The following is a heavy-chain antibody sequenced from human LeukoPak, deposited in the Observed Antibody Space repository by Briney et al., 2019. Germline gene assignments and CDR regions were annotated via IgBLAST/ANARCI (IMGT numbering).Heavy chain of an antibody. Sequence: PSETLSLTCAVYGGSFSGYYWSWIRQPPGKGLEWIGEINHSGSTNYNPSLKSRVTISVDTSKNQFSLKLSSVTAADTAVYYCVTGTYYYDSSGYLRLPFQHWGQGTLVTVSS. CDR1: GGSFSGYY. J-gene: IGHJ1*01. V-gene: IGHV4-34*01. CDR3: VTGTYYYDSSGYLRLPFQH. D-gene: IGHD3-22*01. CDR2: INHSGST.